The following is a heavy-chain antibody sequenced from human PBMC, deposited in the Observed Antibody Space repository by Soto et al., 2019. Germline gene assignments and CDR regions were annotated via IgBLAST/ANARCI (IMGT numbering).Heavy chain of an antibody. CDR1: GFMFGSYA. Sequence: EVRLLESGGGLVQPGGSLRLSCAPSGFMFGSYAMNWVRQAPGKGLEWVSVISGGGSTTNYADSVRGRFTTSRDSSTDTAYLQMYSLRVEDTAVYYCAKARKYSSPYDSWGQGTLVTVSS. CDR3: AKARKYSSPYDS. V-gene: IGHV3-23*01. D-gene: IGHD6-19*01. CDR2: ISGGGSTT. J-gene: IGHJ5*01.